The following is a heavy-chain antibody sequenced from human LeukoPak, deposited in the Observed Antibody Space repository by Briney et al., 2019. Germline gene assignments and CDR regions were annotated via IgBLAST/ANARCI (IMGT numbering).Heavy chain of an antibody. V-gene: IGHV4-34*01. CDR2: INHSGST. Sequence: SETLSLTCAVYGGSFSGYYWSWIRQPPGKGLEWIGEINHSGSTNYNPSLKSRVTISVDTSKNQFSLKLSSVTAADTAVYYCARGRNYDLWSGNNTLFDYWGQGTLVTVSS. D-gene: IGHD3-3*01. CDR3: ARGRNYDLWSGNNTLFDY. J-gene: IGHJ4*02. CDR1: GGSFSGYY.